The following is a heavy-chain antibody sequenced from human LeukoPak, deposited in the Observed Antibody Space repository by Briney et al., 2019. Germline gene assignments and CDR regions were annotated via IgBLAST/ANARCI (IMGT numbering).Heavy chain of an antibody. V-gene: IGHV3-11*04. CDR1: GFTFSDHY. Sequence: GSLRLSCAASGFTFSDHYMSWIRQAPGKVLEWVSYISSSGSTIYYADSVKGRFTISRDNAKNSLYLQMNSLRAEDTAVYYCARDLRQWLVFDYWGQGTLVTVSS. CDR3: ARDLRQWLVFDY. J-gene: IGHJ4*02. D-gene: IGHD6-19*01. CDR2: ISSSGSTI.